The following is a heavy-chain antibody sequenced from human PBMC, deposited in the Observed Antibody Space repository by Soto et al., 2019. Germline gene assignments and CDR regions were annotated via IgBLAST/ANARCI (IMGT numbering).Heavy chain of an antibody. Sequence: QVQLQQSGPRLVKPSETLSLTCTVSSGPDRSHNWGWIRQPPGRGLEWIGYVYYTGDTAYNPSLRGRVTISADTSTNATSLALNSVTAADTAVYYSVGQGIDYLHGLVDVWGQGTTVSVSS. V-gene: IGHV4-59*08. D-gene: IGHD4-17*01. J-gene: IGHJ6*02. CDR2: VYYTGDT. CDR3: VGQGIDYLHGLVDV. CDR1: SGPDRSHN.